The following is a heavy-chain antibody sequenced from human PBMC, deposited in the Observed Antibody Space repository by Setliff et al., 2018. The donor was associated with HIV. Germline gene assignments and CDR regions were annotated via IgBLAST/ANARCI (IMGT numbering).Heavy chain of an antibody. CDR2: IYYNGRVSYSEKT. CDR1: GGSISRSSYF. D-gene: IGHD3-10*01. Sequence: SETLSLTCTVSGGSISRSSYFWTWIRQRPGQGLEWIGYIYYNGRVSYSEKTYYSPSLKSRVTISVDSSKNQFSLNLTSATAADTAVYFCARGLGRGSGTYYYPPGYWGPGTLVTVS. CDR3: ARGLGRGSGTYYYPPGY. V-gene: IGHV4-31*03. J-gene: IGHJ4*02.